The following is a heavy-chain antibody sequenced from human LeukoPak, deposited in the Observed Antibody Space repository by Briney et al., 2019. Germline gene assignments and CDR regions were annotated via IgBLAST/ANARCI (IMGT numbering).Heavy chain of an antibody. CDR3: ARVAWAFDI. CDR2: IYYSGST. V-gene: IGHV4-61*01. Sequence: PSETLSLTCTVSGYSISSGYYWSWIRQPPGKGLEWIGYIYYSGSTNYNPSLKSRVTISVDTSKNQFSLKLSSVTAADTAVYYCARVAWAFDIWGQGTMVTVSS. CDR1: GYSISSGYY. J-gene: IGHJ3*02.